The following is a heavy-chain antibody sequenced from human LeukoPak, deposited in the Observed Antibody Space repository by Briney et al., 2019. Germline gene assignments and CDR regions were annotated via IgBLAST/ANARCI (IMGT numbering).Heavy chain of an antibody. V-gene: IGHV4-30-4*08. CDR1: GGSISSGDYY. CDR3: ARGLGIRRWLQFSEGRGARFDY. Sequence: SETLSLTCTVSGGSISSGDYYWSWIRQPPGKGLEWIGYIYYSGSTNYNPSLKSRVTISVDTSKNQFSLKLSSVTAADTAVYYCARGLGIRRWLQFSEGRGARFDYWGQGTLVTVSS. J-gene: IGHJ4*02. CDR2: IYYSGST. D-gene: IGHD5-24*01.